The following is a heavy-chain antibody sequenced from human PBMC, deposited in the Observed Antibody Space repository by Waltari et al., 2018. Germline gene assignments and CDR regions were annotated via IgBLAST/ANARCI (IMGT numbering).Heavy chain of an antibody. CDR3: ARGYINMVRGVAY. J-gene: IGHJ4*02. CDR1: DYTFISYG. D-gene: IGHD3-10*01. CDR2: ISANNGNT. V-gene: IGHV1-18*01. Sequence: QVKLVQSGAEVKKPGAAGKVPCKASDYTFISYGISWGRQAPGQGLEWMGWISANNGNTNYAQKLQGRVTMTTDTSTSTAYMELRSLRSDDTAVYYCARGYINMVRGVAYWGQGTLVTVSS.